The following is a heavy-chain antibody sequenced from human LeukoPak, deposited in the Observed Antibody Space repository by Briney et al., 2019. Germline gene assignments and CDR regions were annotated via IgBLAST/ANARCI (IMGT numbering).Heavy chain of an antibody. CDR3: ATIPA. V-gene: IGHV1-2*02. Sequence: ASVKVSCKASGYTFTAYYMHWVRQAPGQGLEWMGWINPNSGATHYVPKFQGRVTTTRDTPISTAYMELSRLRSDDTALYYCATIPAWGQGTLVTVSS. J-gene: IGHJ5*02. D-gene: IGHD2-2*01. CDR2: INPNSGAT. CDR1: GYTFTAYY.